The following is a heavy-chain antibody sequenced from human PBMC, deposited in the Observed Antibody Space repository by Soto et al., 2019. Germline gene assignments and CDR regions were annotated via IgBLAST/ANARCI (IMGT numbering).Heavy chain of an antibody. J-gene: IGHJ6*02. V-gene: IGHV4-4*07. CDR3: AREEQLGLYYYYVMDV. CDR1: GGSISAHY. CDR2: IHSSGST. D-gene: IGHD6-6*01. Sequence: LCGGSISAHYWTWIRQPAGKGLEWIGRIHSSGSTKYNPSLKSRVTMSVDTAKNQFSVTLTSVTAADTAVYYCAREEQLGLYYYYVMDVWGQGTAVTVSS.